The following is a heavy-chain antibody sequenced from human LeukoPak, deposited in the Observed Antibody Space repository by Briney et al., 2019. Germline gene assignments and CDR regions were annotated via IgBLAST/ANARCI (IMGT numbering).Heavy chain of an antibody. CDR1: GYTFTSYG. Sequence: GASVKVSCKASGYTFTSYGISWVRQAPGQGLEWMGWISANNGNTNYAQKLQGRVTMTTDTSTGTAYMELRGLRSDDTAVYYRARDSVASRLKSYYYGMDVWGQGTTVTVSS. D-gene: IGHD6-19*01. CDR3: ARDSVASRLKSYYYGMDV. J-gene: IGHJ6*02. CDR2: ISANNGNT. V-gene: IGHV1-18*01.